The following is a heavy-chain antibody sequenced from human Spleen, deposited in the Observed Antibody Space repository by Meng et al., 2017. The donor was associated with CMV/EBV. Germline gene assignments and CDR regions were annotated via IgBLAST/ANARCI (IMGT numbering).Heavy chain of an antibody. CDR1: GCSISRHI. V-gene: IGHV4-59*11. CDR2: VLYSGTA. CDR3: ARDNCGGDCWQSYYYYGMDV. J-gene: IGHJ6*02. Sequence: SETLSLTCSALGCSISRHIWSWIRQPPGKGLEWTGYVLYSGTANSNPPLRSRVTISVDTSTKQCSLKLGSVTAGDTAVYYCARDNCGGDCWQSYYYYGMDVWGQGTTVTVSS. D-gene: IGHD2-21*01.